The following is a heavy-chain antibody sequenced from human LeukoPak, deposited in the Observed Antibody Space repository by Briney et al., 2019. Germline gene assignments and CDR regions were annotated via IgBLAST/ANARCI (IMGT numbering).Heavy chain of an antibody. CDR1: GDSIPSYY. Sequence: SETLSLTCNVSGDSIPSYYWSWIRRPRGKQLEWIGFILYTGSANYNPSLESRISISVDTSKSQFSLTVKSVTAADTAVYYCARVRRVSSSYSTNYYYMDVWGKGTTVTVSS. CDR3: ARVRRVSSSYSTNYYYMDV. CDR2: ILYTGSA. J-gene: IGHJ6*03. D-gene: IGHD6-6*01. V-gene: IGHV4-59*01.